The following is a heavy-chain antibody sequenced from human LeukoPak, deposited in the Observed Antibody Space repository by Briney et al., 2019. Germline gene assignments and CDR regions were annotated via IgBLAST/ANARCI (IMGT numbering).Heavy chain of an antibody. CDR3: ARLTYYYDSSGYYQYYFDY. Sequence: SETLSLTCAVYGGSFSGYYWSWIRQPPGKGLEWIGEINHSGSTNYNPSLKSRVTISVDTSKNQFSLKLSSVTAADTAVYYCARLTYYYDSSGYYQYYFDYWGQGTLVTASS. J-gene: IGHJ4*02. CDR1: GGSFSGYY. D-gene: IGHD3-22*01. V-gene: IGHV4-34*01. CDR2: INHSGST.